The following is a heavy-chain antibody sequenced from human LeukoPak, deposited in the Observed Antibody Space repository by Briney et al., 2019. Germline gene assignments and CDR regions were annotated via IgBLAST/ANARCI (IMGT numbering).Heavy chain of an antibody. D-gene: IGHD3-22*01. Sequence: SQTLSLTCTVSGGSISSGGYYWSWIRQHPGKGLEWIGYIYYSGSTYYNPSLKSRVTISVDTSKSQFSLKLSSVTAADTAVYYCARALDSSGYYSLGGDYFDYWGQGTLVTVSS. V-gene: IGHV4-31*03. CDR2: IYYSGST. CDR3: ARALDSSGYYSLGGDYFDY. CDR1: GGSISSGGYY. J-gene: IGHJ4*02.